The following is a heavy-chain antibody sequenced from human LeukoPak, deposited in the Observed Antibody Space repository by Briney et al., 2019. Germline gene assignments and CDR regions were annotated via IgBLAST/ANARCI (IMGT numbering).Heavy chain of an antibody. D-gene: IGHD6-13*01. J-gene: IGHJ4*02. Sequence: PSETLSLTCAVYGGSFSGYYWSWIRQPPGKGLEWIGEINHSGSINYNPSLKSRVTKSVDTSKNQFSLKLSSVTAADTAVYYCARGGSSWHRYSHKRFIDYWGQGTLVTVSS. V-gene: IGHV4-34*01. CDR2: INHSGSI. CDR3: ARGGSSWHRYSHKRFIDY. CDR1: GGSFSGYY.